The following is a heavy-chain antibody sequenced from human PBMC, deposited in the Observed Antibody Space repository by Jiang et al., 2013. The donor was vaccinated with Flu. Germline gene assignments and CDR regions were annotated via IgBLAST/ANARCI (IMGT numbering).Heavy chain of an antibody. Sequence: GSGLVKPSGTLSLTCTVSGGSINTDRHYWGWLRQTPEKGLDWIGGVYYNGRAYYNPSLKSRATIFVDSSKNQFSLNVSSVTDADTAVYYCARHQGESTMIYLGIDVWGQGTTVTVSS. J-gene: IGHJ6*02. CDR2: VYYNGRA. D-gene: IGHD3-22*01. V-gene: IGHV4-39*01. CDR3: ARHQGESTMIYLGIDV. CDR1: GGSINTDRHY.